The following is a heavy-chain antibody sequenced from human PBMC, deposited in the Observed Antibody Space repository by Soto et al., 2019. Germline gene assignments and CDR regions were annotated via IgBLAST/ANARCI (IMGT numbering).Heavy chain of an antibody. J-gene: IGHJ4*02. CDR3: AKKSYDSSGYYYYFDY. D-gene: IGHD3-22*01. Sequence: HPGGSLRLSCAASGFTFISYAMSWVREAPGKGLEWVSAISGGGDSTYYADSVKGRFTISRDNSKNTLYLQMNSLRAEDTAVYYCAKKSYDSSGYYYYFDYWGQGTLVTVSS. CDR2: ISGGGDST. V-gene: IGHV3-23*01. CDR1: GFTFISYA.